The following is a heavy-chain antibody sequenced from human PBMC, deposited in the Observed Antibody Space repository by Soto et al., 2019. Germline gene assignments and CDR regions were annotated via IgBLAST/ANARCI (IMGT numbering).Heavy chain of an antibody. CDR3: TRDPSYCTNGVCYPDY. D-gene: IGHD2-8*01. V-gene: IGHV3-74*03. CDR2: INTDGSRI. CDR1: GFTFNNYW. J-gene: IGHJ4*02. Sequence: LRLSCAASGFTFNNYWMHWVRQAPGKGLVWVSRINTDGSRIKYADSVKGRFIVSRDSAKNTVYLQMNSLRVEDTAVYYCTRDPSYCTNGVCYPDYWGQGTLVTVSS.